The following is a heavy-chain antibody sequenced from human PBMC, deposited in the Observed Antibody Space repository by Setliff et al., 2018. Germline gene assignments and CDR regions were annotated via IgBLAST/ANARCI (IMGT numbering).Heavy chain of an antibody. J-gene: IGHJ5*02. Sequence: SETLSLTCSVSGASISSYYWSWIRQPPGKGLEWIAYIYYSGNTYYNPSLKSRVTISVDTSKNQFSLKIYSVTAADTAVYYCARGHCSSGECPNYFDPWGQGTQVTVSS. D-gene: IGHD2-15*01. V-gene: IGHV4-59*12. CDR2: IYYSGNT. CDR1: GASISSYY. CDR3: ARGHCSSGECPNYFDP.